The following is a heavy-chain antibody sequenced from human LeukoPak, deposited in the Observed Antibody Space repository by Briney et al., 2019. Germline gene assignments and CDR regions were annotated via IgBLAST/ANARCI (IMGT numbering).Heavy chain of an antibody. Sequence: GASVKVSCKASGGTFSSYAISWVRQAPGQGLEWMGRIIPNLGKTNYAQKFQGRVTMTRDTSTRTAYMELSSLRSEDTAVYYCARDSNITIFGVVIPLVDPWGQGTLVTVSS. CDR3: ARDSNITIFGVVIPLVDP. J-gene: IGHJ5*02. D-gene: IGHD3-3*01. CDR2: IIPNLGKT. CDR1: GGTFSSYA. V-gene: IGHV1-69*04.